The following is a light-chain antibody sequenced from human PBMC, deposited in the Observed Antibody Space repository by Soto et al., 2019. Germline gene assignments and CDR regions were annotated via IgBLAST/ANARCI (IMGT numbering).Light chain of an antibody. CDR2: EVT. V-gene: IGLV2-23*02. CDR3: CSDAGSGVYV. CDR1: SSDVGRYNF. Sequence: QSALTQPASVSGSPGQSITISCTGTSSDVGRYNFVSWYQQHPGKVPKVMIYEVTKRPSGVSNRFSGSKSGNTAFLTISGLQADDEADYYCCSDAGSGVYVFGTGTKLTVL. J-gene: IGLJ1*01.